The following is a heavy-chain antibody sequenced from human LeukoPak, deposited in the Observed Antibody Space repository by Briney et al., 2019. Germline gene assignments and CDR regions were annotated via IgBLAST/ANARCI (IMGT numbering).Heavy chain of an antibody. CDR2: INHSGST. Sequence: PSETLSLTCAVYGGSFSGYYWSWIRQPPGKGLEWMGEINHSGSTNYNPSLKSRVTISVDTSKNQFSLKLSSVTAADTAVYYCARGLWFGELLFDPWGQGTLVTVSS. CDR1: GGSFSGYY. D-gene: IGHD3-10*01. J-gene: IGHJ5*02. CDR3: ARGLWFGELLFDP. V-gene: IGHV4-34*01.